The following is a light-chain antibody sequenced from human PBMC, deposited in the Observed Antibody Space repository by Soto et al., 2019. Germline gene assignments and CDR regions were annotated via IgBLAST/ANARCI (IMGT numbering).Light chain of an antibody. Sequence: DIQMTQSPSSLSASVGDRVTITCRSSETIGSYVNWYQQKPGKAPQLLIYAAFSLQSGVPSRFSGSRSGTDFTLTIRSLQPEDFATYYCQQRYSAPLSFGQGTNLQI. CDR1: ETIGSY. CDR2: AAF. V-gene: IGKV1-39*01. J-gene: IGKJ2*01. CDR3: QQRYSAPLS.